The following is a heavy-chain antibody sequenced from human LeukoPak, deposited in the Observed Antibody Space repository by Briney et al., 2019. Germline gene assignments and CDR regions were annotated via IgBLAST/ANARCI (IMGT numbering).Heavy chain of an antibody. Sequence: SETLSLTCTVSGGSINSYYWSWIRQPPGKGLEWMGYIHYSGSTNYNPSLKSRVTISVDTSKNQFSLKLSPVTAADTAVYYCAREVGVYDSNDCIRGSWFDPWGQGTLVTVSS. J-gene: IGHJ5*02. V-gene: IGHV4-59*01. CDR3: AREVGVYDSNDCIRGSWFDP. D-gene: IGHD3-22*01. CDR2: IHYSGST. CDR1: GGSINSYY.